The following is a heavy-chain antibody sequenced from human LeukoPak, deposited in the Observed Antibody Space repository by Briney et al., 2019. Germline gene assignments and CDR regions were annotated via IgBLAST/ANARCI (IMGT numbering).Heavy chain of an antibody. CDR2: IKQDGSEK. D-gene: IGHD2-2*01. J-gene: IGHJ1*01. CDR3: ARDMGYCSSTSCPRFQH. CDR1: GFTFNSYW. V-gene: IGHV3-7*01. Sequence: GGSLRLSCAASGFTFNSYWMSWVRQAPGKGLEWVAKIKQDGSEKYYVDSVKGRFTSSRDNAKNSLYLQMNSLRAEDTAVYYCARDMGYCSSTSCPRFQHWGQGTLVTVSS.